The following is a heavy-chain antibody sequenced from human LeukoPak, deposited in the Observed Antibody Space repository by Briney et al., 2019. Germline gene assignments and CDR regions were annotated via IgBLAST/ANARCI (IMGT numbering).Heavy chain of an antibody. D-gene: IGHD4-23*01. V-gene: IGHV3-7*01. CDR3: ANYGGNGKRPFDY. CDR2: IKQDGSEK. Sequence: TGGSLRLSCAASGFTFSSYWMSWVRQAPGKGLEWVANIKQDGSEKYYVDSVKGRFAISRDNAKNSLYLQMNSLRAEDTAVYYCANYGGNGKRPFDYWGQGTLVTVSS. CDR1: GFTFSSYW. J-gene: IGHJ4*02.